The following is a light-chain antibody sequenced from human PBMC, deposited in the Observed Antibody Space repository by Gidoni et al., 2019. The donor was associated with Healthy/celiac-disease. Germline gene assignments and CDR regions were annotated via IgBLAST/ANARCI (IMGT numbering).Light chain of an antibody. J-gene: IGKJ3*01. CDR1: QSLLHSTGYNY. CDR2: LGS. Sequence: DIVMTQSPLSLPVTPGEPASISCRSSQSLLHSTGYNYLDLYLQKPGQSPQLLIYLGSNRASGVPDRFSGSGSGTDFTLKISRVEAEDVGVYECMQSLQTLRRFTFXPXTKVEIK. CDR3: MQSLQTLRRFT. V-gene: IGKV2-28*01.